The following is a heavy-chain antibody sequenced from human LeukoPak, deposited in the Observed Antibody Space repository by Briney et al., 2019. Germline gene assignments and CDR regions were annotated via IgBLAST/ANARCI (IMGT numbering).Heavy chain of an antibody. Sequence: KASETLSLTCTVSGGSISSGSYYWSWIRQPAGKGLEWIGRIYTSGSTNYNPSLKSRVTISVDTSKNQFSLKLSSVTAADTAVYYCARDSGYDSRFDYWGQGTLVTVSS. CDR3: ARDSGYDSRFDY. CDR1: GGSISSGSYY. J-gene: IGHJ4*02. CDR2: IYTSGST. D-gene: IGHD5-12*01. V-gene: IGHV4-61*02.